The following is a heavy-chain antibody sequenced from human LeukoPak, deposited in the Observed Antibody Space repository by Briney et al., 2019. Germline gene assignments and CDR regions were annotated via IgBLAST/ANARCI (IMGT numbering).Heavy chain of an antibody. CDR3: ARGRLYCSSTSCFYYYYYYMDV. Sequence: PSETLSLTCAVYGGSFSGYYWSWIRQPPGKGLEWIGEINHSGSTNYNPSLKSRVTISVDTSKNQFSLKLSSVTAAHTAVYYCARGRLYCSSTSCFYYYYYYMDVWGKGTTVTVSS. CDR1: GGSFSGYY. V-gene: IGHV4-34*01. CDR2: INHSGST. D-gene: IGHD2-2*01. J-gene: IGHJ6*03.